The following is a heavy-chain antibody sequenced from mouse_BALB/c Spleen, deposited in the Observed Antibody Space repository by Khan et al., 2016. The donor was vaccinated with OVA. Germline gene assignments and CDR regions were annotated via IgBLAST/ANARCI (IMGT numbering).Heavy chain of an antibody. CDR3: ARPPITTVVATSYWFFDV. Sequence: EVQRVESGGGLVKPGGSLKLSCAASGFTFSSYAMSWVRQTPEKRLEWVATISSGGNYTYYPDSVTGRFTISRDNAKNTLYLQLSSLRSEDTARYYCARPPITTVVATSYWFFDVWGAGTTVTVSS. V-gene: IGHV5-9-3*01. D-gene: IGHD1-1*01. J-gene: IGHJ1*01. CDR2: ISSGGNYT. CDR1: GFTFSSYA.